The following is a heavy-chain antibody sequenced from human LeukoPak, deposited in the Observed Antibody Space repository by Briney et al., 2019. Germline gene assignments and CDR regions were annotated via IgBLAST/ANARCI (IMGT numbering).Heavy chain of an antibody. CDR1: GGSFSGHY. Sequence: SETLSLTCAVYGGSFSGHYWSWIRQPPGKGLEWIGEVSYSGNSNYNPSLKSRVTISVDTSKSQFSLRLTSATAADTAVYYCARRRDWNDVLDYWGRGTLVTVSS. CDR3: ARRRDWNDVLDY. D-gene: IGHD1-1*01. CDR2: VSYSGNS. J-gene: IGHJ4*02. V-gene: IGHV4-34*01.